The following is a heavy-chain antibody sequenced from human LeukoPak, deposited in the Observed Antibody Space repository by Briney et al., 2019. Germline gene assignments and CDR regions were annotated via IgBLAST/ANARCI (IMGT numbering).Heavy chain of an antibody. V-gene: IGHV5-10-1*01. D-gene: IGHD1-26*01. CDR2: IDPSDSYT. J-gene: IGHJ6*04. CDR3: ARHESGYYGMDV. Sequence: GESLKISCKGSGYSFTSYWISWVRQMPGKGLEWMGRIDPSDSYTNYSPSFQGHVTISADKSISTAYQQWSSLKASDTAMYYCARHESGYYGMDVWGKGTTVTVSS. CDR1: GYSFTSYW.